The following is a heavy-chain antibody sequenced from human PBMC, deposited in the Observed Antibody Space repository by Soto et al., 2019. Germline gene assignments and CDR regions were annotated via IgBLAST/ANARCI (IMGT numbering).Heavy chain of an antibody. V-gene: IGHV3-11*01. J-gene: IGHJ5*02. D-gene: IGHD3-16*02. CDR2: ISSGGNTI. Sequence: QVQLVESGGGLVKPGGSLRLSCAASGFTFRDYYMNWIRQAPGKGLEWLSYISSGGNTIYYADSVKGRFTISRDNAKNSMYRQRGSLRADDTAVYYCARGPDAYVWGSHPWFDPWGQGTLVTVSS. CDR1: GFTFRDYY. CDR3: ARGPDAYVWGSHPWFDP.